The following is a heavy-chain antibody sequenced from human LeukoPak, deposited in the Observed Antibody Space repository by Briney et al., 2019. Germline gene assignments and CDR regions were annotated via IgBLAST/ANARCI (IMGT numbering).Heavy chain of an antibody. CDR2: IYTTGAT. D-gene: IGHD5-18*01. CDR1: GGSISTYY. V-gene: IGHV4-4*07. Sequence: SETLSLTCTVSGGSISTYYWSWIRQPAGKGLEWIGHIYTTGATHYNPSLKSRVTMSVDTSRNQFSLKLDSMTAADTAVYYCAGVRGHIFGLDSWGQGTLVTVSS. J-gene: IGHJ5*02. CDR3: AGVRGHIFGLDS.